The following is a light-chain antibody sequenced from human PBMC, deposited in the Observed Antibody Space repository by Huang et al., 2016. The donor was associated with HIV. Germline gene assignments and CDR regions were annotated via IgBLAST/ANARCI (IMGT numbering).Light chain of an antibody. CDR3: HQRSNWHYT. J-gene: IGKJ2*01. Sequence: EIVLTQSPATLSLSPGERATLSCRASKGVSGFLGWYQQRPGQAPRLLIYETSNRATGVPARFSGSGSGTDFTLTISSLEPEDFAVYYCHQRSNWHYTFGQGTKLEIK. CDR2: ETS. V-gene: IGKV3D-11*01. CDR1: KGVSGF.